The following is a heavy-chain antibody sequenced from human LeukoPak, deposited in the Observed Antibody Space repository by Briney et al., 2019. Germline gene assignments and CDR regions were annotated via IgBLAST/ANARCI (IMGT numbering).Heavy chain of an antibody. CDR1: GYTFTGYY. V-gene: IGHV1-2*02. CDR2: INPNSGGT. CDR3: ARAATVTSYYYYMDV. Sequence: ASVKVSCKASGYTFTGYYMHWVRQPPGQGLEWMGFINPNSGGTNYAQKFQGSVTMTRDTSISTAYMELSRLRSDDTAVYYCARAATVTSYYYYMDVWGKGTTVTISS. J-gene: IGHJ6*03. D-gene: IGHD4-17*01.